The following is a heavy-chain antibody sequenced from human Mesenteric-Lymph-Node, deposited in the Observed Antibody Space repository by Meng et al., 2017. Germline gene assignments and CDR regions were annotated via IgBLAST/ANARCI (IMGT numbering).Heavy chain of an antibody. D-gene: IGHD6-19*01. J-gene: IGHJ4*02. CDR3: AKGYSSGWSVRGYIDS. CDR1: GFTFSSYG. CDR2: ISGSGGST. V-gene: IGHV3-23*01. Sequence: GGSLRLSCAVSGFTFSSYGMSWVRQAPGKGLEWVSAISGSGGSTYYADSVKGRFTISRDNSKNTLYLQMNSLRAEDTAVYYCAKGYSSGWSVRGYIDSWGQGTLVTVSS.